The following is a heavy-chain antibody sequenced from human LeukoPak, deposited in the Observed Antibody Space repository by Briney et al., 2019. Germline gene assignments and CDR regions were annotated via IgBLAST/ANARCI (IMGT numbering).Heavy chain of an antibody. CDR2: TYYRSKCYN. D-gene: IGHD3-9*01. Sequence: SQTLSLTCAISGDSVSSNSASWNGIRQPPSRGLEWRGRTYYRSKCYNEYAVSVKSRLTINPDISKHQFSLKLSSVTAADTAVYYCARGYFEWDIPGGFDYWGQGTLVTVCS. CDR1: GDSVSSNSAS. V-gene: IGHV6-1*01. CDR3: ARGYFEWDIPGGFDY. J-gene: IGHJ4*02.